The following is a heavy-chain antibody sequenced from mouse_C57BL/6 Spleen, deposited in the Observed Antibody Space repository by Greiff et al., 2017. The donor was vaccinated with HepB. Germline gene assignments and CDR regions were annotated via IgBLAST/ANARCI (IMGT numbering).Heavy chain of an antibody. J-gene: IGHJ3*01. Sequence: EVQLQQSGAELVKPGASVKFSCTASGFNIQDDYMHWVKQRTEQGLEWIGRIDPEDGETKYAPKFQGKATITADTSSKPAYLQLSSLPFEDTDVYYCASAPPSYYSNYVLAYWGQGTLVTVSA. CDR2: IDPEDGET. V-gene: IGHV14-2*01. CDR1: GFNIQDDY. CDR3: ASAPPSYYSNYVLAY. D-gene: IGHD2-5*01.